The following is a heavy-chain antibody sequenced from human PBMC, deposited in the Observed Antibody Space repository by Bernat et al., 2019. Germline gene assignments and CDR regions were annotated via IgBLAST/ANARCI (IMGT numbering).Heavy chain of an antibody. J-gene: IGHJ4*02. CDR2: INTVGST. V-gene: IGHV3-53*02. Sequence: EVQLVETGGGLIQPGGSLRLSCAASGFTVSNNYMNWVRQAPGKGLEWVSIINTVGSTYYADSVKGRFTISRDNSRNTLYLQMNSLRAEDTAVYYCAGGSSYCYECAVYWGRGTLVTVSS. CDR1: GFTVSNNY. CDR3: AGGSSYCYECAVY. D-gene: IGHD2-2*01.